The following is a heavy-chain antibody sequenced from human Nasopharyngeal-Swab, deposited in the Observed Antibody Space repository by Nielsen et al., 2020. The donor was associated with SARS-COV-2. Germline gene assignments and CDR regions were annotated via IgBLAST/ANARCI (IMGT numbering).Heavy chain of an antibody. CDR1: GFTFSSFG. Sequence: GESLKISCAASGFTFSSFGMHWVRQAPGKELEWVAFIAHDASNEYYGDSVKGRFSISRDSSKNTLYLQMDSLRGEDTAVYYCARDAPAHYGAFYLGRGTLVTVSS. V-gene: IGHV3-30*03. D-gene: IGHD4-17*01. CDR3: ARDAPAHYGAFY. CDR2: IAHDASNE. J-gene: IGHJ4*02.